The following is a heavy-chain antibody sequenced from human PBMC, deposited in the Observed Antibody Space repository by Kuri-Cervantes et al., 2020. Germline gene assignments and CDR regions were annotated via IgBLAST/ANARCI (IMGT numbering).Heavy chain of an antibody. J-gene: IGHJ4*02. Sequence: GESLKISCAASGFTFSSYWMSWVRQAPGKGLEWVANIKQDGSEKYYVDSVKGRFTISRDNAKNSLYLQMNSLRAEDTAVYYCAKGKIAAYYFDYWGQGTLVTVSS. V-gene: IGHV3-7*03. CDR3: AKGKIAAYYFDY. CDR2: IKQDGSEK. D-gene: IGHD6-6*01. CDR1: GFTFSSYW.